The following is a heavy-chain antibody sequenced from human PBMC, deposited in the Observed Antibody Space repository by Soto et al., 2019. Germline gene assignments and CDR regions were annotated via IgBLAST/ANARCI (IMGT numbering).Heavy chain of an antibody. Sequence: QVQLQQWGAGLLKPSETLSLTCAVYGGSFSGYYWSWIRQPPGKGLEWVGEINHSGSTNYNPSLKSRVTISIDTSTDQFSLKLSSVTAADTAVYYCARGITIFGVVIISSYNWFDPWGQGTLVTVSS. J-gene: IGHJ5*02. CDR3: ARGITIFGVVIISSYNWFDP. D-gene: IGHD3-3*01. CDR1: GGSFSGYY. CDR2: INHSGST. V-gene: IGHV4-34*01.